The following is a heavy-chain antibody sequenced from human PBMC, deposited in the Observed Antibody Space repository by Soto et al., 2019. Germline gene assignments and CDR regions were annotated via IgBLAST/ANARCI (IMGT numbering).Heavy chain of an antibody. CDR2: VYYSGST. CDR1: CASISDGNYY. J-gene: IGHJ4*02. D-gene: IGHD3-3*01. Sequence: SETLSLTCSVSCASISDGNYYWTWIRQSPAKGLEWIGYVYYSGSTYYNPSLQSRVTISADTSNNYYSLKLNSVTVADTAVYFCARGRFWAFGGQGTLVTVSS. CDR3: ARGRFWAF. V-gene: IGHV4-30-4*01.